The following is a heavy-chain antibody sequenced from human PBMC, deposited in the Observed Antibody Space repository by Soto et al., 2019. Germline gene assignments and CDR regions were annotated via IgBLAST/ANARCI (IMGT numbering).Heavy chain of an antibody. J-gene: IGHJ4*02. CDR2: ISYDGSNK. CDR1: GFTFSSYA. D-gene: IGHD3-16*02. Sequence: PGGSLRLSCAASGFTFSSYAMHWVRQAPGKGLEWVAVISYDGSNKYYADSVKGRFTISRDNSKNTLYLQMNSLRAEDTAVYYCARDSWGPLGELSYFDYWGQGTLVTVSS. V-gene: IGHV3-30-3*01. CDR3: ARDSWGPLGELSYFDY.